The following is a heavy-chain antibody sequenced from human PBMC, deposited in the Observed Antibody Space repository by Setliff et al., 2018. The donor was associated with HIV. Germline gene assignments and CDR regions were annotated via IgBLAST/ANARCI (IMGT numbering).Heavy chain of an antibody. CDR1: GGSISNDY. D-gene: IGHD1-1*01. Sequence: TSETLSLTCTVSGGSISNDYWHWIRQSPGRGLEWIGYIYYTGSTNYNPSLKSRVAMSVDSSNHQFSLKLTSVTPADTAIYYCAREDGSNSNDTFEIWGQGILVTVSS. CDR2: IYYTGST. J-gene: IGHJ3*02. V-gene: IGHV4-59*01. CDR3: AREDGSNSNDTFEI.